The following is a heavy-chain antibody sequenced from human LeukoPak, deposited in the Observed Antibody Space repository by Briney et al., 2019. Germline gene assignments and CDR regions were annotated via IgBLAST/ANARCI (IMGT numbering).Heavy chain of an antibody. CDR1: GYTFTGYY. Sequence: ASVKVSCKASGYTFTGYYMHWMRQAPGQGLEWMGWINPNSGGTNYAQKFQGRVTMTRDTSISTAYMELSRLRSDDTAVYYCARDSGSYLNFDYWGQGTLVTVSS. V-gene: IGHV1-2*02. CDR3: ARDSGSYLNFDY. J-gene: IGHJ4*02. CDR2: INPNSGGT. D-gene: IGHD1-26*01.